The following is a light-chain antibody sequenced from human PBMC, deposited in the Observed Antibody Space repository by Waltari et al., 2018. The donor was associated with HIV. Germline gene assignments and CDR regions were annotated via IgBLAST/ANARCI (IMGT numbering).Light chain of an antibody. CDR2: DAS. J-gene: IGKJ2*01. CDR1: QSVSSSH. Sequence: EIVLTQSPGTLSLSPGERATLSCRASQSVSSSHLAWYQQRPGQAPRLLIHDASNRATGVPDRFSGSGSGTDFTLTINRLEPEDFAVYYCHQYDGSPRTFGQGTKVEIK. V-gene: IGKV3-20*01. CDR3: HQYDGSPRT.